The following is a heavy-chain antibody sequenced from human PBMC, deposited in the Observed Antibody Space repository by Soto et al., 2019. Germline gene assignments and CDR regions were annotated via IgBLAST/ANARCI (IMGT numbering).Heavy chain of an antibody. Sequence: ASVKVSCKASGYPFTSYASHWVRQAPGQRLEWMGWINAGNGNTKYSQKFQGRVTITRDTSASTAYMELSSLRSEDTAVCYCAGERNYYGSGSYYYYMDVWGKGTTVTVSS. V-gene: IGHV1-3*01. CDR3: AGERNYYGSGSYYYYMDV. J-gene: IGHJ6*03. CDR1: GYPFTSYA. CDR2: INAGNGNT. D-gene: IGHD3-10*01.